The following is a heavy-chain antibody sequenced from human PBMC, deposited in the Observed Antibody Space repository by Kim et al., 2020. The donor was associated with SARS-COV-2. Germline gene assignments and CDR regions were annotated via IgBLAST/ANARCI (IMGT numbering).Heavy chain of an antibody. CDR3: TTGLEWELLSPLHY. Sequence: AATVKGRFTISRDDSKNTLYLQMNSLKTEDTAVYYCTTGLEWELLSPLHYWGQGTLVTVSS. J-gene: IGHJ4*02. V-gene: IGHV3-15*01. D-gene: IGHD1-26*01.